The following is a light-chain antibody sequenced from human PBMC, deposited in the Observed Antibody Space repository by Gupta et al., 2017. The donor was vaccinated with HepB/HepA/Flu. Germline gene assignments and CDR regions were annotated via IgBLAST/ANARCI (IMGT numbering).Light chain of an antibody. CDR2: GVS. Sequence: QSALTQPASVSGSPGQSITISCTGTNRDLGTYDFVSWYQQYPGKAPQLMIYGVSYRSSGGANRFSGFKSGNTASLTMAGLEAEDEDDYYCRSKGTANWVFGGGTKLTVL. CDR1: NRDLGTYDF. CDR3: RSKGTANWV. V-gene: IGLV2-14*01. J-gene: IGLJ3*02.